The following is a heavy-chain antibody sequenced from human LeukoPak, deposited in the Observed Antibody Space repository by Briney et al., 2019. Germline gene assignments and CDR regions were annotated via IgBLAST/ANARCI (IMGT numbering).Heavy chain of an antibody. CDR2: MNPNSGNT. CDR1: GYTFTSYD. Sequence: GASVTVSCKASGYTFTSYDINWVRQAPGQGLEWMGWMNPNSGNTGYAQKFQGRVTMTRNTSISTAYMELSSLRSEDTAVYYCARGREYYYGSGSYYTDWFDPWGQGTLVTVSS. CDR3: ARGREYYYGSGSYYTDWFDP. J-gene: IGHJ5*02. V-gene: IGHV1-8*01. D-gene: IGHD3-10*01.